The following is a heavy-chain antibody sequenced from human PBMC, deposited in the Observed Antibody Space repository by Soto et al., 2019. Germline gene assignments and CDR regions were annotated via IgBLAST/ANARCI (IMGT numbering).Heavy chain of an antibody. CDR2: ISHDGNKE. D-gene: IGHD2-21*01. J-gene: IGHJ4*02. Sequence: QIHLVESGGDVVQPGRSLRLSCAASGFTFSNYGIHWVRQAPGKGLEWVAVISHDGNKEYYADSVKGRFTVSRDNSKKTVNLQMNSLRAEDTAMYYCAKVAHSISILWGFDHWGPGTMVTVSS. CDR1: GFTFSNYG. V-gene: IGHV3-30*18. CDR3: AKVAHSISILWGFDH.